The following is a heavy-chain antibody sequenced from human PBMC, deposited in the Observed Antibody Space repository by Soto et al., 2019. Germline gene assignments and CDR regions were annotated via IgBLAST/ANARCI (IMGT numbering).Heavy chain of an antibody. CDR1: GFTFSNYI. CDR3: ARDDEGGSYCDLGY. J-gene: IGHJ4*02. Sequence: QVQLVESGGGVVQPGRSLRLSCAASGFTFSNYIMHWVRQAPGKGLEWVAIILHDGNNKYYAYSVKGRFTISRDNSKNTLYLQMNSLRTDDTAIYYCARDDEGGSYCDLGYWGQGTLVTVSS. CDR2: ILHDGNNK. V-gene: IGHV3-30-3*01. D-gene: IGHD3-10*01.